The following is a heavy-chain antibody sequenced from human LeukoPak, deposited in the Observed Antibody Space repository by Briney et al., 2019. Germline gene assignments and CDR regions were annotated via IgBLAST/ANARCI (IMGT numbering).Heavy chain of an antibody. CDR2: IYHSGST. CDR3: ARSSWSLFDY. V-gene: IGHV4-38-2*02. Sequence: SETLSLTCTISGYSISSGYYWGWIRQPPGKGLEWIGSIYHSGSTYYNPSLKSRVTFSVDTSKNQFSLKLSSVTAADTAVYYCARSSWSLFDYWGQGTLVTVSS. J-gene: IGHJ4*02. CDR1: GYSISSGYY. D-gene: IGHD1-26*01.